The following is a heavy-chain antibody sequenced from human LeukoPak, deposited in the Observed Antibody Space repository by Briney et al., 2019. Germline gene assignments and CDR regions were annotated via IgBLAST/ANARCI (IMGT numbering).Heavy chain of an antibody. Sequence: GGSLRLSCAASGFTFSHYWMTWVRQAPGKGLEWVANTNQDGSDKYYVDSVKGRFSISRDNAKNSVYLQMNSLRAEDTAVYYCARLMGERSLFDYWGQGVLVTVSS. J-gene: IGHJ4*02. D-gene: IGHD1-26*01. CDR1: GFTFSHYW. CDR2: TNQDGSDK. CDR3: ARLMGERSLFDY. V-gene: IGHV3-7*02.